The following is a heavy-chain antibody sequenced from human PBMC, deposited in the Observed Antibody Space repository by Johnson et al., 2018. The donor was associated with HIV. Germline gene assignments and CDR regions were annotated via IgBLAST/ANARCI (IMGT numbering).Heavy chain of an antibody. CDR1: GFTFSSYG. V-gene: IGHV3-33*06. CDR3: AKDFVRWLVKRGAFDI. Sequence: QVQVVESGGGEVQPGRSLRLSCAASGFTFSSYGMHWVRQAPGKGLEWVALIWYDGSNQYYADSVQGRFTISRDNSKNTLYLQMNSLRAEDTAVYYCAKDFVRWLVKRGAFDIWGQGTMVTVSS. CDR2: IWYDGSNQ. J-gene: IGHJ3*02. D-gene: IGHD6-19*01.